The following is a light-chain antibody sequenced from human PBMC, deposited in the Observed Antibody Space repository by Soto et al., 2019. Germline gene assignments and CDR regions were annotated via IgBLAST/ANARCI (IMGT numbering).Light chain of an antibody. Sequence: QSALTQPPSASGSPGQSVTISCTGTSSDVGGYNYVSWYQQQPGKAPKLMIYEVNIRPAGASDRSSGANSGNTASLTVSGRQADDEADDYCSAYTGGNPYYVFGTGTKVTVL. CDR1: SSDVGGYNY. V-gene: IGLV2-8*01. CDR2: EVN. J-gene: IGLJ1*01. CDR3: SAYTGGNPYYV.